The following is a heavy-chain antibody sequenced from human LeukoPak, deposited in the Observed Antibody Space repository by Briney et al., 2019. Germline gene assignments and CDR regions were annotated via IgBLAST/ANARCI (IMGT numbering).Heavy chain of an antibody. V-gene: IGHV4-59*01. Sequence: SETLSLTCTVSGGSISSYYWSWIRQPPGKGLEWIGYINYSGSTNYNPSLKSRVTMSVGTSKNQFSLKLSSVTAADTAMYYCAREGRQDHVYFDHWGQGSLVTVSS. D-gene: IGHD1-14*01. CDR3: AREGRQDHVYFDH. CDR2: INYSGST. J-gene: IGHJ4*02. CDR1: GGSISSYY.